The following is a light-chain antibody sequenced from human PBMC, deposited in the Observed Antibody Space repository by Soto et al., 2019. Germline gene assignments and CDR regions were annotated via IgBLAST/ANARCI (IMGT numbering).Light chain of an antibody. V-gene: IGKV1-27*01. CDR3: QKYNSVPQT. CDR2: ASS. CDR1: QDLTNH. Sequence: DIQMTQSPSSLSASVGDRVTITCRASQDLTNHLAWYQQRPGKVPNLLIYASSTLQSGVPSRFSGSGSGTDVTLAITSLQPEDVATYYCQKYNSVPQTFRPGTKVEIK. J-gene: IGKJ1*01.